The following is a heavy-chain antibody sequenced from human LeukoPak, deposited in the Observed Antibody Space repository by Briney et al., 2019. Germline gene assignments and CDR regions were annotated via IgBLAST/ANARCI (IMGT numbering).Heavy chain of an antibody. Sequence: ASVKVSCKASGYTFTSYGISWVRQAPGQGLEWMGWISAYNGNTNYAQKLQGRVTMTTDTSTSTAYMELGSLRSDDTAVYYCARLGHCSVGRCPLDHDAFDIWGQGTMVTVSS. CDR3: ARLGHCSVGRCPLDHDAFDI. CDR2: ISAYNGNT. V-gene: IGHV1-18*01. D-gene: IGHD2-15*01. CDR1: GYTFTSYG. J-gene: IGHJ3*02.